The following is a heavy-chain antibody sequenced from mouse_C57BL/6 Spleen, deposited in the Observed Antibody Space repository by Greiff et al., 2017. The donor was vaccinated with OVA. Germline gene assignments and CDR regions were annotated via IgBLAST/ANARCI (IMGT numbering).Heavy chain of an antibody. J-gene: IGHJ2*01. CDR1: GYSFTGYY. Sequence: VQLQQSGAELVRPGASVKISCKASGYSFTGYYMNWVKQSPEKSLEWIGEINPSTGGTTYNQKFKAKATLTVDKSSSTAYMQLKSLTSEDSAVYYCARRGKPYFDYWGQGTTLTVSS. CDR2: INPSTGGT. V-gene: IGHV1-42*01. CDR3: ARRGKPYFDY. D-gene: IGHD6-1*01.